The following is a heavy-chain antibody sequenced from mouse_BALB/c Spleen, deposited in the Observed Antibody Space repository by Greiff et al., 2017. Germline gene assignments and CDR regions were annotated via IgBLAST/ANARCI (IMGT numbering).Heavy chain of an antibody. D-gene: IGHD4-1*01. CDR1: GFNIKDYY. Sequence: VQLKQSGAELVRSGASVKLSCTASGFNIKDYYMHWVKQRPEQGLEWIGWIDPENGDTEYAPKFQGKATMTADTSSNTAYLQLSSLTSEDTAVYYCRNWDDYAMDYWGQGTSVTVSS. CDR2: IDPENGDT. J-gene: IGHJ4*01. V-gene: IGHV14-4*02. CDR3: RNWDDYAMDY.